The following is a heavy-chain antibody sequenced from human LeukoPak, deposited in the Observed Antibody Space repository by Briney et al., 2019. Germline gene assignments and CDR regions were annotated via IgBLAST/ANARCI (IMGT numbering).Heavy chain of an antibody. CDR2: INPNSGGT. CDR1: GYTFTGYY. J-gene: IGHJ5*02. Sequence: PSVTLSCKASGYTFTGYYMHWVRQAPGQGLEWMGWINPNSGGTNYAQKFQGRVTMTRDTSISTAYMELSRLRSDDTAVYYCARAEDYGDYWFDPWGQGTLVTVSS. V-gene: IGHV1-2*02. D-gene: IGHD4-17*01. CDR3: ARAEDYGDYWFDP.